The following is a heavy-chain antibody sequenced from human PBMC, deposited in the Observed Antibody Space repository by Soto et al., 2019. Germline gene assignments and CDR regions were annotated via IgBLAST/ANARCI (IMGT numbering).Heavy chain of an antibody. D-gene: IGHD4-17*01. CDR1: GFSFRSHG. CDR2: IWYDGSKK. V-gene: IGHV3-33*01. Sequence: QVKLVESGGGVVQPGRSLRLSCAASGFSFRSHGMHWVRQAPGKGLEWVAVIWYDGSKKYYADSVKGRFTISRDNSKNTLYLEMNSLRAEDTAVYYFARDSSGVTTYFDSWGQGSLVTVSS. J-gene: IGHJ4*02. CDR3: ARDSSGVTTYFDS.